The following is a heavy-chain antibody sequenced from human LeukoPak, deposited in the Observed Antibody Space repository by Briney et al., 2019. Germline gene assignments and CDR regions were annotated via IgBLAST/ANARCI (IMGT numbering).Heavy chain of an antibody. Sequence: GGSLRLSCAASGFTFSTYWMKWVRQAPGKGLEWVASIKEDGSDKYYVDSVKGRFTISRDNAKNSLYLQMNSLRAEDTAVYYCARVDYDILTGYQSLDYWGQGTLVTVSS. V-gene: IGHV3-7*04. CDR2: IKEDGSDK. CDR3: ARVDYDILTGYQSLDY. CDR1: GFTFSTYW. J-gene: IGHJ4*02. D-gene: IGHD3-9*01.